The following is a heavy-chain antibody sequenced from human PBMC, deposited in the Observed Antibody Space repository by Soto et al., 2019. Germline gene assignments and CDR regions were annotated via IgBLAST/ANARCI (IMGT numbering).Heavy chain of an antibody. Sequence: RASVKVSCKASGYTFTGYYMHWVRQAPGQGLEWMGWINPNSGGTNYAQKFQGRVTMTRDTSISTAYMELSRLRSDDTAVYYCARVDILTGYTNYYYYYGMDVWGQGTTVTVSS. D-gene: IGHD3-9*01. CDR3: ARVDILTGYTNYYYYYGMDV. CDR1: GYTFTGYY. J-gene: IGHJ6*02. V-gene: IGHV1-2*02. CDR2: INPNSGGT.